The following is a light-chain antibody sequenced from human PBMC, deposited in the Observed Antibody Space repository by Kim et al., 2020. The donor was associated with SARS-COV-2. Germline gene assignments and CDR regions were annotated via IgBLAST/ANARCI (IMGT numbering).Light chain of an antibody. Sequence: EIVLTQSPGTLSLSPGETATISCRTSQTLSSNYLAWYQQKPGQAPRLLIYGASSRATGIPDRFSGSGSETDFTLTISRLDPEDFGMYYCQQYGTSPRTFGGGTKVDIK. CDR2: GAS. V-gene: IGKV3-20*01. CDR3: QQYGTSPRT. J-gene: IGKJ4*02. CDR1: QTLSSNY.